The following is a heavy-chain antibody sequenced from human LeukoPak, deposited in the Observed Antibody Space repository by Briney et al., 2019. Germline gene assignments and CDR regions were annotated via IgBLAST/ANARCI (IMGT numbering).Heavy chain of an antibody. CDR3: ARHTTSGWYQVVY. D-gene: IGHD6-19*01. CDR2: ISYSGST. Sequence: ETLSLTCAVYGGSFSGYYWSWIRQPPGKGLEWIGYISYSGSTNHNPSLKSRVTISVDTSKNQFSLKLSSVTAADTAVYYCARHTTSGWYQVVYWGQGTLVTVSS. V-gene: IGHV4-59*01. J-gene: IGHJ4*02. CDR1: GGSFSGYY.